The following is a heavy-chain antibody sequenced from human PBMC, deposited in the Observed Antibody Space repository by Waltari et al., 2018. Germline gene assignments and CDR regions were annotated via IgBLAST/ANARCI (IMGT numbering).Heavy chain of an antibody. CDR2: IYYSGST. Sequence: QVQLQESGPGLVKPSGTLSLTCTVSGGSISSYYFSSIRQPPGKGLEWIGYIYYSGSTNYNPSLKSRVNISVDTSKNQFSLKLSSVTAADTGVYYCARVNYFSSSYYISAFDIWGQGKMVTVSS. D-gene: IGHD3-3*01. V-gene: IGHV4-59*01. J-gene: IGHJ3*02. CDR3: ARVNYFSSSYYISAFDI. CDR1: GGSISSYY.